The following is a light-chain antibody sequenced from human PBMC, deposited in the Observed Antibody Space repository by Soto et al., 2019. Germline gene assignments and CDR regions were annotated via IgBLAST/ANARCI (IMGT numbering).Light chain of an antibody. V-gene: IGLV2-8*01. CDR3: CSYAGSKHFA. CDR2: EVS. CDR1: SSDVGGFNF. Sequence: QSVLTQPPCASLSPGESVTISCTGTSSDVGGFNFVSLYQQHPGKVPKLVIYEVSKRPSGVPDRFSGSKSGDTASLTVSGLQPEDEADYYCCSYAGSKHFAFGSGTKVTVL. J-gene: IGLJ1*01.